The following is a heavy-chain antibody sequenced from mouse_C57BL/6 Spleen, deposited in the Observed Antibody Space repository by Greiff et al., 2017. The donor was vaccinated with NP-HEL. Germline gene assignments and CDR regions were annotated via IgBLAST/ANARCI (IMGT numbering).Heavy chain of an antibody. CDR1: GYTFTSYW. D-gene: IGHD1-1*01. CDR3: TRSYYYGSSHPYYYAMDY. V-gene: IGHV1-5*01. CDR2: IYPGNSDT. Sequence: DVQLQESGTVLARPGASVKMSCKTSGYTFTSYWMHWVKQRPGQGLEWIGAIYPGNSDTSYNQKFKGKAKLTAVTSASTAYMELSSLTNEDSAVYYCTRSYYYGSSHPYYYAMDYWGQGTSVTVSS. J-gene: IGHJ4*01.